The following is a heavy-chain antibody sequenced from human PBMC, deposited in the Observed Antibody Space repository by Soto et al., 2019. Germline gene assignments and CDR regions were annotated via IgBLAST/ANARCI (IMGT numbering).Heavy chain of an antibody. CDR3: ASSYSNYALIDYYYYGMDV. CDR2: INAGNGNT. CDR1: GYTFTSYA. D-gene: IGHD4-4*01. Sequence: GASVKVCCKASGYTFTSYAMHWVRQATEQRLEWMGWINAGNGNTKYSQKFQGRVTITRDTSASTAYMELSSLRSEDTAVYYCASSYSNYALIDYYYYGMDVWGQGTTVTVSS. V-gene: IGHV1-3*01. J-gene: IGHJ6*02.